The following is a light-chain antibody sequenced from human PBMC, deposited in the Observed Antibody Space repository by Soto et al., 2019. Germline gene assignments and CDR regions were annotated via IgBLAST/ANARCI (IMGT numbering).Light chain of an antibody. CDR3: MQALQTPPWT. Sequence: DIVMTQSPLSLHVTPGAPASISCRSSQSLLHSNGYNYLDWYLQKPGQSPQLLIYLGSNRASGVPDRFSGSGSGTDFTLKISRVEAEDVGVYYCMQALQTPPWTFGQGTKVEIK. CDR2: LGS. J-gene: IGKJ1*01. V-gene: IGKV2-28*01. CDR1: QSLLHSNGYNY.